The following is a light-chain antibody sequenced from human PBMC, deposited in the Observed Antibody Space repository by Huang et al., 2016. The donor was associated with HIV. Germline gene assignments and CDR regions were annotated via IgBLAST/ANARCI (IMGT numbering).Light chain of an antibody. CDR1: QNLNTF. J-gene: IGKJ4*01. Sequence: EIVLTQSPATLSLSPGETATLSCRATQNLNTFLAWYQQRPGLAPRVLVYNASSRAAGTPVRFSGSGSGTDFNLTISSLKPEDFGIYYCQQRSKSLTFGGGTTVEIK. CDR2: NAS. V-gene: IGKV3-11*01. CDR3: QQRSKSLT.